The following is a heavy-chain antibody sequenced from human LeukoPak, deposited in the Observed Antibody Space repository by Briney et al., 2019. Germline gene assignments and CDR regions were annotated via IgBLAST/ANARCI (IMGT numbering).Heavy chain of an antibody. Sequence: MSGGSLRLSCAASGLTFSDAWMTWVSQAPGKGLEWVARIRSKTDGGTTSYAAPVKGRFTISRDDSKNTLYLQMNSLKTEDTAVYYCATERRAGFDYWGQGTLVTVSS. CDR3: ATERRAGFDY. J-gene: IGHJ4*02. D-gene: IGHD3-10*01. CDR1: GLTFSDAW. CDR2: IRSKTDGGTT. V-gene: IGHV3-15*01.